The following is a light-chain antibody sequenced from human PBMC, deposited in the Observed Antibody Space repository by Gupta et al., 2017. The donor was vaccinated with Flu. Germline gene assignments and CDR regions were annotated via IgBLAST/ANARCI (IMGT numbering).Light chain of an antibody. Sequence: VVLTQSPGTLSLSPGERATLSCRASQSVSSSYLAWYQQKPGQAPRLLIYGASNRATDIPDRFSGSGSGTDFTLTISRLEPEDFVVYYCQQDSSSSITFGRGTKVDIK. V-gene: IGKV3-20*01. CDR3: QQDSSSSIT. CDR2: GAS. J-gene: IGKJ4*01. CDR1: QSVSSSY.